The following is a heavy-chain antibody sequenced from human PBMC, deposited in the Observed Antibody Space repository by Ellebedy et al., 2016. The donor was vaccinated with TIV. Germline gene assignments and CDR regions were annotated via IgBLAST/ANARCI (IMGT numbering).Heavy chain of an antibody. CDR3: AHSVAGMLDY. CDR2: TYYRSKWYN. Sequence: MPSETLSLTCAISGDSVSSNSAAWTWIRQSPSRGLEWLGRTYYRSKWYNDYAVSVKSRITINPDTSKNQFSLQLNSVTPEDTAVYYCAHSVAGMLDYWGQGTLVTVSS. J-gene: IGHJ4*02. V-gene: IGHV6-1*01. D-gene: IGHD6-19*01. CDR1: GDSVSSNSAA.